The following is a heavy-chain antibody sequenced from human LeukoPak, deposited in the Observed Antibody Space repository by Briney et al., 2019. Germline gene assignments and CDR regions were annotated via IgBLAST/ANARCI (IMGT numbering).Heavy chain of an antibody. Sequence: TGGSLRLSCAASGFTFSSYAMHWVRQAPGKGLEWVAVISYDGSNKYYEDSVKGRFTISRDNSKNTLYLQMNSLRAEDTAVYYCARGGATWLLNLYNYYYYMDVWGKGTTVTVSS. CDR2: ISYDGSNK. V-gene: IGHV3-30*01. CDR1: GFTFSSYA. CDR3: ARGGATWLLNLYNYYYYMDV. J-gene: IGHJ6*03. D-gene: IGHD3-3*01.